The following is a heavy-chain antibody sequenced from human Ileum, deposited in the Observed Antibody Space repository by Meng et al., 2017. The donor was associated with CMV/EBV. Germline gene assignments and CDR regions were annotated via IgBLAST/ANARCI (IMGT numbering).Heavy chain of an antibody. CDR1: GRPFIRYA. D-gene: IGHD1-1*01. CDR3: ARDPTGTGRLVWFDP. CDR2: IIPIFGTA. V-gene: IGHV1-69*05. Sequence: SGRPFIRYAIIWVRQAPGQGLQWMVVIIPIFGTATYAQPFQGRVTITTDESTSTAYMELSSLRSEDTAVYYCARDPTGTGRLVWFDPWGQGTLVTVSS. J-gene: IGHJ5*02.